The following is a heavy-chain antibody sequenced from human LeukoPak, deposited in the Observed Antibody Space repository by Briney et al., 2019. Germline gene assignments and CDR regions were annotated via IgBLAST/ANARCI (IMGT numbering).Heavy chain of an antibody. CDR2: INGDGSTT. J-gene: IGHJ3*02. CDR1: EFSFSTFW. V-gene: IGHV3-74*01. Sequence: GGSLRLSCAASEFSFSTFWMHWVRQAPGKGLVWVSRINGDGSTTNYADSVKGRFTISRDNAENSLYLQMNSLRAEDTAVYYCARDWALGSSNAFDIWGQGTMVTVSS. CDR3: ARDWALGSSNAFDI. D-gene: IGHD2-2*01.